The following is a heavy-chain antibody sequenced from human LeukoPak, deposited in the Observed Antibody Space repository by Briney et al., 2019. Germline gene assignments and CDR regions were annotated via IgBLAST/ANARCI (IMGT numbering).Heavy chain of an antibody. CDR2: ISYDGSNK. J-gene: IGHJ6*02. CDR3: AKDFYGSGPDNFGSYYGMDV. CDR1: GFTFSSYG. Sequence: TGGSLRLSCAASGFTFSSYGMHWVRQAPGKGLEWVAVISYDGSNKYYADSVKGRFTISRDNSKNTLYLQMNSLRAEDTAVYYCAKDFYGSGPDNFGSYYGMDVWGQGTTVTVSS. V-gene: IGHV3-30*18. D-gene: IGHD3-10*01.